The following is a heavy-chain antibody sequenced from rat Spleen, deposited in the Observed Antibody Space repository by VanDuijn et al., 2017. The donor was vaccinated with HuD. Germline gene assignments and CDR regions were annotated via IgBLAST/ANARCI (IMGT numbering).Heavy chain of an antibody. CDR1: GFSLISYG. J-gene: IGHJ2*01. CDR2: IWGDGST. Sequence: QVQLKESGPGLVQPSRTLSLTCNVSGFSLISYGVSWVRQPPGKGLEWMGGIWGDGSTDYNSALKSRLSISRDTSKSQVFLNMNSLQPEDTGTYYCARHQVAPFDYWGQGVMVTVSS. V-gene: IGHV2-13*01. CDR3: ARHQVAPFDY. D-gene: IGHD3-1*01.